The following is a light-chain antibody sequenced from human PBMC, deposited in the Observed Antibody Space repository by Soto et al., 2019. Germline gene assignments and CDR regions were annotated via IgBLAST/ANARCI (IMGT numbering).Light chain of an antibody. CDR1: SSDVGGYNY. Sequence: QSALTQPASVSGSPGQSITISCTGTSSDVGGYNYVSWYQQHPGKAPKLMICDVSNRPSGVSNRFSGSKSGNTASLTISGRQAEDDADYYCSSYTSGSRYVFGTGTKVTVL. J-gene: IGLJ1*01. V-gene: IGLV2-14*01. CDR2: DVS. CDR3: SSYTSGSRYV.